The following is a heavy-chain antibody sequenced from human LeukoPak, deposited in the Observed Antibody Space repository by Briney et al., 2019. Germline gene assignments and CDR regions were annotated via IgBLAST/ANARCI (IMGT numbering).Heavy chain of an antibody. V-gene: IGHV3-30*02. J-gene: IGHJ3*02. CDR1: GFTFSSYG. D-gene: IGHD3-10*01. Sequence: PGGSLRLSCAASGFTFSSYGMHWVRQAPGKGLEWVAFIRYDGSNKFYADSVKGRFTISRDNSKNTLFFQMTSLRAEDTAVYYCARDYYGSGSGAFDIRGQGTMVTVSS. CDR2: IRYDGSNK. CDR3: ARDYYGSGSGAFDI.